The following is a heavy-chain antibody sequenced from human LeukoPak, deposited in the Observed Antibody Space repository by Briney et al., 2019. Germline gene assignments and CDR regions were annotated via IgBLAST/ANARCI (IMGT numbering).Heavy chain of an antibody. CDR2: ISAGGGST. CDR1: GVTFSTYA. J-gene: IGHJ4*02. Sequence: GGSLRLSCAASGVTFSTYAMSWVRQAPGKGLEWVSAISAGGGSTYYADSMKGRFTISRDNSKNTLYLQMNSLRAEDTAVYYCAKERTSSGYFDYWGQGTLVTVSS. D-gene: IGHD6-19*01. CDR3: AKERTSSGYFDY. V-gene: IGHV3-23*01.